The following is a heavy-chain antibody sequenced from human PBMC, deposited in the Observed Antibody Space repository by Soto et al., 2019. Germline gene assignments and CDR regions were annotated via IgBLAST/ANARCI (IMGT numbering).Heavy chain of an antibody. D-gene: IGHD6-13*01. J-gene: IGHJ4*02. CDR1: GYSFSSYS. V-gene: IGHV1-3*01. Sequence: GASVKVSCKASGYSFSSYSMHCARQAPGQRPEWMGWINVGYGNTKYSQEFQGRVTITRDTSASTAYMELSSLRSEDTAVYYCARDSPAGNVPDYWGQGTLVTVSS. CDR2: INVGYGNT. CDR3: ARDSPAGNVPDY.